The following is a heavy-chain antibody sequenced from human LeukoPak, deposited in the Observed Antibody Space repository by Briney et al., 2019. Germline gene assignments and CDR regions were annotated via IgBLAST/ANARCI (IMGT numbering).Heavy chain of an antibody. V-gene: IGHV3-15*01. CDR2: IKRKSDGGTT. CDR3: TTELDVRPNYY. D-gene: IGHD1-7*01. CDR1: GLTFSNAW. J-gene: IGHJ4*02. Sequence: NSGGSLRLSCAASGLTFSNAWMSWVRQVPGKGLEWVGRIKRKSDGGTTDYAAPVKGRFTISRDDSKNTLYLQMNSLKSEDTAVYYCTTELDVRPNYYWGQGTLVTVSS.